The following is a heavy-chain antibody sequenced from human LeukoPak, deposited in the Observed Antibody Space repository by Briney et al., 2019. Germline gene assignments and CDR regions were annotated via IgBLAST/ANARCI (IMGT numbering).Heavy chain of an antibody. CDR3: ARDRAGKNYYYYGMDV. V-gene: IGHV3-7*01. CDR1: GFTFSSYW. J-gene: IGHJ6*02. D-gene: IGHD3-10*01. Sequence: GGSLRLSCAASGFTFSSYWMSWVRQAPGKGLEWVANIKQDGSEKYHVDSVKGRFTISRDNAKNSLYLQMNSLRAEDTAVYYCARDRAGKNYYYYGMDVWGQGTTVTVSS. CDR2: IKQDGSEK.